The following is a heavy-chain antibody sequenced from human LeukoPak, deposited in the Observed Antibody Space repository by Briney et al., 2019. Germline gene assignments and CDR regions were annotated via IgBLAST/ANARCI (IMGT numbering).Heavy chain of an antibody. Sequence: SGGSLRLSCAASGFTFINYEMSWVRQAPGKGLEWVSFISSSGTTKYYADSVKGRFTISRDNAKNSLYLQMNSLRAEDTAVYYCARDNLAKYYYDSSGFPYAFDIWGQGTMVTVSS. CDR3: ARDNLAKYYYDSSGFPYAFDI. CDR2: ISSSGTTK. D-gene: IGHD3-22*01. J-gene: IGHJ3*02. CDR1: GFTFINYE. V-gene: IGHV3-48*03.